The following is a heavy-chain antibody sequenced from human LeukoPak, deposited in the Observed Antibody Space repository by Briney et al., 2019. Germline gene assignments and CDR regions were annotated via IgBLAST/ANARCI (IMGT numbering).Heavy chain of an antibody. Sequence: TSETLSLTCTVSGGSISNYYWSWIRQPPGKELEWIGYIYYSGSTNYNPSLKSRVTISVDTSKNQFSLKLSSVTAADTAVYYCAIYDFWSGYFGYWGQGTLVTVSS. D-gene: IGHD3-3*01. J-gene: IGHJ4*02. CDR1: GGSISNYY. V-gene: IGHV4-59*01. CDR3: AIYDFWSGYFGY. CDR2: IYYSGST.